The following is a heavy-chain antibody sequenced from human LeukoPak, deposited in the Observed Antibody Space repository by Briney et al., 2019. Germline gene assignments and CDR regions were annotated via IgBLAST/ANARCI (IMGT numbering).Heavy chain of an antibody. Sequence: SETLSLTCTVSGGSISSYYWSWIRQPPGKGLEWIGYIYYGGSTNYNPSLKSRVTISVDTSKNQFSLKLSSVTAADTAVYYCARYSNYVPYFDYWGQGTLVTVSS. CDR2: IYYGGST. J-gene: IGHJ4*02. D-gene: IGHD4-11*01. CDR1: GGSISSYY. CDR3: ARYSNYVPYFDY. V-gene: IGHV4-59*01.